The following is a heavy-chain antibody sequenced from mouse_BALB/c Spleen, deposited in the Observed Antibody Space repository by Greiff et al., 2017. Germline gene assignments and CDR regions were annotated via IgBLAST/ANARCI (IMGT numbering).Heavy chain of an antibody. CDR3: ARPYGNYVPFLDY. CDR2: IYPYNGGT. Sequence: VQLQQSGPELVKPGASVKISCKASGYTFTDYNMHWVKQSHGKSLEWIGYIYPYNGGTGYNQKVKSKATLTVDNSSSTAYMELRSLTSEDSAVYYCARPYGNYVPFLDYWGQGTTLTVSS. CDR1: GYTFTDYN. D-gene: IGHD2-1*01. V-gene: IGHV1S29*02. J-gene: IGHJ2*01.